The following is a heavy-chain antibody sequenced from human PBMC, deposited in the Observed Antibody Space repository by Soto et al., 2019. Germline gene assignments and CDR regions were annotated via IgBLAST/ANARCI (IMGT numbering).Heavy chain of an antibody. CDR2: ISHDGINK. J-gene: IGHJ5*02. Sequence: QVRLVESGGGVVQPGRSLRLSCTASGFSFSSYAMYWFRQPPGKGLEWVAVISHDGINKHYADSVKGRVTVSRDNSNNLLDLQLNSLRGEDTAMYYCARDVYSSDDFVKSFGPWGQGTLVTVSS. D-gene: IGHD6-19*01. CDR1: GFSFSSYA. CDR3: ARDVYSSDDFVKSFGP. V-gene: IGHV3-30-3*01.